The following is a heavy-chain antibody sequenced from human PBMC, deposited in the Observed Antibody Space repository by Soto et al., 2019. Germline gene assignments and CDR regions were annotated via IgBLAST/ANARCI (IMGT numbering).Heavy chain of an antibody. V-gene: IGHV4-39*01. CDR1: GGSLSSSSFY. CDR2: IYYSGTT. Sequence: TLSLTCTVSGGSLSSSSFYWGWIRQPPGKGLEWNGTIYYSGTTYYNPSLKSRVTISVDTSTNHFSLKLSSVTAADTAVYYCARHLGGNYGDYPYYFDYWGQGTLVTVSS. D-gene: IGHD4-17*01. J-gene: IGHJ4*02. CDR3: ARHLGGNYGDYPYYFDY.